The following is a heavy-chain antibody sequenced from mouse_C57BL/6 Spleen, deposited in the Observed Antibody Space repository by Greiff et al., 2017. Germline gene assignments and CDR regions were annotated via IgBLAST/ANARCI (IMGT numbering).Heavy chain of an antibody. CDR1: GYAFSGYW. V-gene: IGHV1-80*01. J-gene: IGHJ3*01. Sequence: QVQLQQSGAELVKPGASVKISCKASGYAFSGYWMNWVKQRPGKGLEWIGQIYPGDGDTNYNGKFKGKAKLTADKYSSTAYMHLSSLISEDSAVCFCARDAQFAYWGQGTLVTVS. CDR3: ARDAQFAY. CDR2: IYPGDGDT.